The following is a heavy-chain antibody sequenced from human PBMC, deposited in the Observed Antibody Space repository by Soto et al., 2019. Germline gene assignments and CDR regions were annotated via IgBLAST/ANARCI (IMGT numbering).Heavy chain of an antibody. CDR2: ISAYNGNT. CDR1: GYTFTSYG. D-gene: IGHD3-3*01. Sequence: ASVKVSCKASGYTFTSYGISWVRQAPGQGLEWMGWISAYNGNTNYAQKLQGRVTMTTDTPTSTAYMELRSLRSDDTAVYYCARVMHYDFWSGYWGDYRRDNSYYYGMDVWGQGTTVTVSS. J-gene: IGHJ6*02. CDR3: ARVMHYDFWSGYWGDYRRDNSYYYGMDV. V-gene: IGHV1-18*04.